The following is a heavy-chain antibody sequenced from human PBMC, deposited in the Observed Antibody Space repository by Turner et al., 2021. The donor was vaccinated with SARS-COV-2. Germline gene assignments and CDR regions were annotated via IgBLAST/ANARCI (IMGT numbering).Heavy chain of an antibody. V-gene: IGHV4-34*01. CDR2: INHSGET. CDR3: ARLVVVRAGVFIIRPYRRGYFDS. Sequence: QVQLQQWGAGLLKPSETLSLTCAVYGGSFSGPMWSWIRQSPGKGLEWIGDINHSGETNYNPSLKSRVTTSVDMSKNQFSLRLASVTAADTAVYFCARLVVVRAGVFIIRPYRRGYFDSWGQGTPVTVSS. J-gene: IGHJ4*02. D-gene: IGHD3-3*01. CDR1: GGSFSGPM.